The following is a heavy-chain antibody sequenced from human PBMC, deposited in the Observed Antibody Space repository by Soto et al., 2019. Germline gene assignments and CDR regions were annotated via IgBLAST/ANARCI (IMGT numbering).Heavy chain of an antibody. CDR1: GFSFSSYA. D-gene: IGHD1-26*01. J-gene: IGHJ4*02. CDR2: INSSGSTT. CDR3: ARKAVGYYFDY. Sequence: PGGSLRLSCAASGFSFSSYAMTWVRQVPGGGLEWVSRINSSGSTTSYADSVKGRFTISRDNAKNTLYLQMNSLRAEDTAVYYCARKAVGYYFDYWGQGTLVTVSS. V-gene: IGHV3-74*01.